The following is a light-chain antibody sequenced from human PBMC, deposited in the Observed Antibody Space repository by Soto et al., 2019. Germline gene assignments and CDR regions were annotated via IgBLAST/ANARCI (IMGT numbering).Light chain of an antibody. CDR1: QSISNW. J-gene: IGKJ1*01. V-gene: IGKV1-5*03. Sequence: DIQMTQSPSTLSASVGDTVTITCRASQSISNWLAWHQQKPGKAPKLLIYKASNLESGVPSRFSGSGSGTEFTLTISSLQPDDFATYYCQQYNSDRAFGQGTKVEIK. CDR3: QQYNSDRA. CDR2: KAS.